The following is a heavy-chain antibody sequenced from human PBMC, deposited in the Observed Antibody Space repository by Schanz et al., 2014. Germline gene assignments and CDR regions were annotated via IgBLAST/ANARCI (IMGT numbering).Heavy chain of an antibody. CDR2: ISTSGTYM. D-gene: IGHD6-25*01. CDR3: AKVRYSSGWRGDYFDE. J-gene: IGHJ4*02. V-gene: IGHV3-21*04. CDR1: GFSFGNYA. Sequence: EVHLLESGGGLVQPGGSLRLSCAASGFSFGNYAMSWVRQAPGKGLLWVSSISTSGTYMYIADSLKGRLTISRDDAKKSMYLQMNSLRAEDTAVYYCAKVRYSSGWRGDYFDEWGQGTLVTVAS.